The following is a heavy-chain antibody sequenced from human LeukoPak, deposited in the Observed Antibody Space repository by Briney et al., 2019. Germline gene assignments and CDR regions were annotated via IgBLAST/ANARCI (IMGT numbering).Heavy chain of an antibody. CDR1: GFTFSSYW. CDR3: ARALCGGDCYQSD. J-gene: IGHJ4*02. V-gene: IGHV3-7*01. D-gene: IGHD2-21*02. Sequence: GGSLRLSCAASGFTFSSYWMSWVRQAPGKGLEWVANIKQDGSEKYYVDSVKGRFTISRDNAKNPLYLQMNSLRAEDTAVYYCARALCGGDCYQSDWGQGTLVTVSS. CDR2: IKQDGSEK.